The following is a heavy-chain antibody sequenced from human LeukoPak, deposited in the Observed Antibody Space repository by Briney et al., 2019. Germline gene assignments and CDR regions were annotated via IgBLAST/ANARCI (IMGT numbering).Heavy chain of an antibody. Sequence: GGSLRLSCAASGFTFSTFSNAWMSWVRQAAGKGLEWVGRIKSKTDGGTTDYAAPVKGRFTISRDDSKNTLYLQMHSLKTEDTAVYYCTTDYYDDSSGYYSWYFDLWGRGTLVTVSA. D-gene: IGHD3-22*01. J-gene: IGHJ2*01. V-gene: IGHV3-15*01. CDR2: IKSKTDGGTT. CDR3: TTDYYDDSSGYYSWYFDL. CDR1: GFTFSTFSNAW.